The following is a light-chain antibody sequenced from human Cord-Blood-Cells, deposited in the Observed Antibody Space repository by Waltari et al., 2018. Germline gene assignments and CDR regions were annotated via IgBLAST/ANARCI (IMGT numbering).Light chain of an antibody. Sequence: DIQMTQSPSSLSASVGYRVTITCRASQSISSYLNWYQQKPGKAPKLLIFAASSLQSGVPSRFSGSGSGTDFTRTSSSLQPEEFATYSCQQSYSTPYTFGQGTKLEIK. V-gene: IGKV1-39*01. CDR1: QSISSY. CDR3: QQSYSTPYT. CDR2: AAS. J-gene: IGKJ2*01.